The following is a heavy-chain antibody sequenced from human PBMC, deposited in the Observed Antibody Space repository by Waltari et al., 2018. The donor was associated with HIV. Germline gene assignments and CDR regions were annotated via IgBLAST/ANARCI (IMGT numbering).Heavy chain of an antibody. J-gene: IGHJ6*02. D-gene: IGHD2-8*01. CDR1: GYTFRSYD. CDR3: AGRTKGYCPSGLCLNIDV. Sequence: QEDLVQSGAEVKKLGASVKVSCKAIGYTFRSYDIHWVRQAAGQGLEWVGWMNPNSGNAGYAQKFQGRVTMTRNSSTSTAYMELSGLTSEDTAVYYCAGRTKGYCPSGLCLNIDVWGQGTTVTVCS. V-gene: IGHV1-8*02. CDR2: MNPNSGNA.